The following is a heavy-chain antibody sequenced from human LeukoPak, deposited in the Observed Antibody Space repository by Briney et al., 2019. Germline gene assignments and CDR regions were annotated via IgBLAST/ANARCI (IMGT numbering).Heavy chain of an antibody. D-gene: IGHD2-15*01. J-gene: IGHJ6*02. V-gene: IGHV3-23*01. Sequence: GGSLRLSCAASGFTFSSYAMSWVRQAPGKGLEWVSAISGSGGSTYYADSVKGRFTISRDNSKNTLYLQMNSLRAEDTAVYYCARARHPYCSGGSCYSSYYYYYGMDVWGQGTTVTVSS. CDR1: GFTFSSYA. CDR2: ISGSGGST. CDR3: ARARHPYCSGGSCYSSYYYYYGMDV.